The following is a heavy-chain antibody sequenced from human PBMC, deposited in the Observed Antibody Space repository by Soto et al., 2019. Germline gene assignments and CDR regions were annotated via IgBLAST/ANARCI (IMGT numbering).Heavy chain of an antibody. D-gene: IGHD3-3*01. Sequence: GGSLRLSCAASAFTFSSYWMNWVRQAPGKGPVWVSRINSDGSITGYADSVKGRFTISRDNAKNTLYLQMNSLSAEDTAVCYCARENAYYDFWSGYYTDPNWFDPWGQGTLVTVSS. CDR2: INSDGSIT. CDR3: ARENAYYDFWSGYYTDPNWFDP. CDR1: AFTFSSYW. V-gene: IGHV3-74*01. J-gene: IGHJ5*02.